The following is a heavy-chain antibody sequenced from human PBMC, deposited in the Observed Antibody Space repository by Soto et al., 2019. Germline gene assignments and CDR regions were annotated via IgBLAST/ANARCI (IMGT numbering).Heavy chain of an antibody. Sequence: SETLSLTCTVSGGSISSGGYYWSWIRQHPGKGLEWIGYIYYSGSTYYNPSPKSRVTISVDTSKNQFSLKLSSVTAADTAVYYCARDLSYYDSSGPLGVGWFDPWGQGTLVTVS. V-gene: IGHV4-31*03. J-gene: IGHJ5*02. CDR1: GGSISSGGYY. CDR3: ARDLSYYDSSGPLGVGWFDP. D-gene: IGHD3-22*01. CDR2: IYYSGST.